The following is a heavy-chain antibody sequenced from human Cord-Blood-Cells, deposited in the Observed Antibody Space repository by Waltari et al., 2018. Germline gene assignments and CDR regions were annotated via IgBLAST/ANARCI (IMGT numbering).Heavy chain of an antibody. J-gene: IGHJ3*02. CDR1: GYTFTASY. CDR3: ARTGLGGLDAFDI. Sequence: QVQLVQSGAEVKKPGASVKVSCKASGYTFTASYMPWLRPAPGQGLEWMGWINPNSGGTNYAQKFQGWVTMTRDTSISTAYMELSRLRSDDTAVYYCARTGLGGLDAFDIWGQGTMVTVSS. D-gene: IGHD3-16*01. CDR2: INPNSGGT. V-gene: IGHV1-2*04.